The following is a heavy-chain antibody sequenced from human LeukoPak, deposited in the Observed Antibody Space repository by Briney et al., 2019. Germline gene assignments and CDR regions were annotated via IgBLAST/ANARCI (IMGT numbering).Heavy chain of an antibody. V-gene: IGHV4-38-2*02. CDR1: GYSISSGYY. D-gene: IGHD3-10*01. CDR2: IHHSGST. Sequence: PSETLSLTCVVSGYSISSGYYWGWLRQPPGKGLEWIGSIHHSGSTYYSPSLKSRVTISVDTSKNQFSLKLSSVTAADTAVYYCARDLNLAYGSGSFYYNWFDPWGLGTLVTVSS. J-gene: IGHJ5*02. CDR3: ARDLNLAYGSGSFYYNWFDP.